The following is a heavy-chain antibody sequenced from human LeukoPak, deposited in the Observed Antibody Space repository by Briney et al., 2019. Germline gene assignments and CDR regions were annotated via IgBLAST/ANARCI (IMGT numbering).Heavy chain of an antibody. D-gene: IGHD3-10*02. CDR1: GFTFSSYE. J-gene: IGHJ6*04. Sequence: GGSLRLSCAASGFTFSSYEMNWVRQAPGKGLEWVSYISSSGSTIYYADSVKGRSTISRDNAKNSLHLQMNSLRAEDTAVYYCAELGITMIGGVWGKGTTVTISS. CDR3: AELGITMIGGV. V-gene: IGHV3-48*03. CDR2: ISSSGSTI.